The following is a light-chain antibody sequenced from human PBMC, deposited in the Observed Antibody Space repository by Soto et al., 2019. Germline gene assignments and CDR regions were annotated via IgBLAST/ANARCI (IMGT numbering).Light chain of an antibody. CDR3: QQYGSSPRT. Sequence: EIVLMQSPGTLSLSPGERATLSCTATQSVSSGFLAWYQQKPGQAPRLLMHGASTRTTGIPERFSGSGSGTDFTLTISRLEPEDFAVYYCQQYGSSPRTFGQGTKVDIK. CDR2: GAS. CDR1: QSVSSGF. V-gene: IGKV3-20*01. J-gene: IGKJ1*01.